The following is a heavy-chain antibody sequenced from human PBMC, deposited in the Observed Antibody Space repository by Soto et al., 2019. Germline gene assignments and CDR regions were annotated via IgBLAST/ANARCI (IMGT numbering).Heavy chain of an antibody. CDR1: GDTFKNCV. V-gene: IGHV1-69*01. Sequence: QVQVVQSGVEVRRPGSSVKVSCNASGDTFKNCVISWVRQAPGQGLEWMGGIIPLFGTTDFAQRFQGRLTITTEESTTTAYMELSRLRSEDTATYYCAAELGFGRLSVVWGQGTTVIVSS. D-gene: IGHD7-27*01. CDR2: IIPLFGTT. J-gene: IGHJ6*02. CDR3: AAELGFGRLSVV.